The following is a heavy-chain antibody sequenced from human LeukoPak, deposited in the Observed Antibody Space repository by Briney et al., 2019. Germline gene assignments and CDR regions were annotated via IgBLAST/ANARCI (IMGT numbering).Heavy chain of an antibody. CDR2: INRDGSST. V-gene: IGHV3-74*01. CDR3: ARGSDRVAVAGLNWFDP. Sequence: GGSLRLSCAASGFTFSDYWMHWGRQAPGKGLVWVSRINRDGSSTRYADSVKGRFTISRDNAKNTLYLQMNSLRAEDTAVYYCARGSDRVAVAGLNWFDPWGQGTLVTVSS. CDR1: GFTFSDYW. J-gene: IGHJ5*02. D-gene: IGHD6-19*01.